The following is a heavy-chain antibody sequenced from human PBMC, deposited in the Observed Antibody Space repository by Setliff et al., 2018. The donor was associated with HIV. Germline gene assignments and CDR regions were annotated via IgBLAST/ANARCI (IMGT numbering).Heavy chain of an antibody. D-gene: IGHD4-17*01. J-gene: IGHJ3*02. CDR1: GFPFSTYA. V-gene: IGHV3-23*01. CDR3: ARARLNYGVELLDAFDI. Sequence: GGSLRLSCAASGFPFSTYAMNWVRQAPGKGLEWVSAISDSGDNTYYADSVKGRFTISRDNSRDTLYLQMNSLRVEDTAVYYCARARLNYGVELLDAFDIWGQGTMVTVSS. CDR2: ISDSGDNT.